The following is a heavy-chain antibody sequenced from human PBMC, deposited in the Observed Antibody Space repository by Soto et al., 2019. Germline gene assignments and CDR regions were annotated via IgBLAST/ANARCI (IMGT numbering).Heavy chain of an antibody. CDR2: IWYDGSNK. CDR1: GFTFSTYG. CDR3: ARDRAGAVGGAGDYYYGMDV. J-gene: IGHJ6*01. D-gene: IGHD6-13*01. Sequence: QVQLVESGGGVVQPGGSLRLSCAASGFTFSTYGMHWVRQAPNKGLEWVAVIWYDGSNKFYLESVKGRFTISRDNSKNTVYLQMNSLRAEDTALYYCARDRAGAVGGAGDYYYGMDVWGQGTTVIVSS. V-gene: IGHV3-33*01.